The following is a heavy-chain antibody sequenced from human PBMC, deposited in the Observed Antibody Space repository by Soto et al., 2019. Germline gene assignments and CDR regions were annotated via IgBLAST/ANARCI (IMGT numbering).Heavy chain of an antibody. D-gene: IGHD3-10*01. CDR3: AREFASGSPNYDY. CDR2: FTNYGAT. CDR1: GFTFSIYA. Sequence: GGSLRLSFAASGFTFSIYAMSWVRQAPGKGLEWVSTFTNYGATYYADSVKGRFTISRDNSKNTLYLQMNSLRAEDTAVYYCAREFASGSPNYDYWGLGTLVTVSS. V-gene: IGHV3-23*01. J-gene: IGHJ4*02.